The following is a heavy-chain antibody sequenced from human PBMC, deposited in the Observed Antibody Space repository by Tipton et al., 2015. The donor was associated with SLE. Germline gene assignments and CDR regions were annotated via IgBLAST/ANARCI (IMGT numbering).Heavy chain of an antibody. Sequence: TLSLTCTVSGGSISSYYWSWIRQPPGKGLEWIGYIYYSGSTNYNPSLKSRVTISVDTSKNQFSLKLSSVTAADTAAYYCARGSNYAFDIWGQGTMVTVSS. V-gene: IGHV4-59*01. D-gene: IGHD6-13*01. CDR3: ARGSNYAFDI. CDR2: IYYSGST. J-gene: IGHJ3*02. CDR1: GGSISSYY.